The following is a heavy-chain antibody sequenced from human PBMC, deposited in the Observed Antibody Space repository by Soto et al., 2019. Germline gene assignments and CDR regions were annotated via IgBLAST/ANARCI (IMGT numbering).Heavy chain of an antibody. CDR1: GFTFSSYG. CDR2: IWYDGSNK. D-gene: IGHD3-10*01. Sequence: QVQLVESGGGVVQPGRSLRLSCAASGFTFSSYGMHWVRQAPGKGLEWVAVIWYDGSNKYYADSVKGRFTISRDNSKNTLYLQMNSLRAEDTAVYYCATTAMVRGAFDYWGQGTLVTVSS. CDR3: ATTAMVRGAFDY. V-gene: IGHV3-33*01. J-gene: IGHJ4*02.